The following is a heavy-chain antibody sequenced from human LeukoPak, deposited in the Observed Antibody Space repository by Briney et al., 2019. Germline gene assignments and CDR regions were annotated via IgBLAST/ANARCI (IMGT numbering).Heavy chain of an antibody. Sequence: GGSLRLSCAASGFTFSSYSMNWVRQAPGKGLEWVSSISSSSSYIYYADSVKGRFTISRDNAKNSLYLQMNSLRAEDTAVYYCARIMTTVTTNYYYYMDVWGKGTTVTVSS. J-gene: IGHJ6*03. D-gene: IGHD4-17*01. V-gene: IGHV3-21*01. CDR3: ARIMTTVTTNYYYYMDV. CDR1: GFTFSSYS. CDR2: ISSSSSYI.